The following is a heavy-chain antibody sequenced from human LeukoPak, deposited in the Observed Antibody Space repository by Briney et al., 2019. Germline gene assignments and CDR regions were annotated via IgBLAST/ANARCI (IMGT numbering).Heavy chain of an antibody. Sequence: GGSLRLSCAASGFTFDDYAMHWVRQAPGKGLEWVSLISWDGGSTYYADSVKGRFTISRDNSKNSLYLQMNSLRAEDTALYYCAKDRSSVRGVIYYYMDVWGKGTTVTVSS. J-gene: IGHJ6*03. CDR3: AKDRSSVRGVIYYYMDV. V-gene: IGHV3-43D*03. CDR2: ISWDGGST. CDR1: GFTFDDYA. D-gene: IGHD3-10*01.